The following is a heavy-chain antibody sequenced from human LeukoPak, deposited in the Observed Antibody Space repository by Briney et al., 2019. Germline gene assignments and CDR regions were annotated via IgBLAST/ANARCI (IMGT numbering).Heavy chain of an antibody. D-gene: IGHD6-6*01. CDR1: GGSISSYY. Sequence: SETLSLACTVSGGSISSYYWSWIRQPAGKGLEWIGRIYTSGRTNYNPSLKSRVTMSVDTSKKQFSLKLSSVTAADTAVYYCARDPQLGPFDYWGQGTLVTVSS. CDR2: IYTSGRT. V-gene: IGHV4-4*07. J-gene: IGHJ4*02. CDR3: ARDPQLGPFDY.